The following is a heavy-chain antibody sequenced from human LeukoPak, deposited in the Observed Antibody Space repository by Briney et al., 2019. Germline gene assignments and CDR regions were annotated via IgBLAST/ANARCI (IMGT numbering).Heavy chain of an antibody. J-gene: IGHJ4*02. Sequence: SETLSLTCAVYGGSSSDSYWSWIRQPPGKGLEWIGEVNHSGSTNYNPSLKSRVTISVDTSKNQYSLKVSSVTAADTAVYFCARHPNYGLFDYWGQGILVTVSS. CDR3: ARHPNYGLFDY. CDR1: GGSSSDSY. D-gene: IGHD1-7*01. CDR2: VNHSGST. V-gene: IGHV4-34*01.